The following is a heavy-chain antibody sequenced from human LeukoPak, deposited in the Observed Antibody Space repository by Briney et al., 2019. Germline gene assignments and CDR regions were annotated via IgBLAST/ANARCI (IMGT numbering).Heavy chain of an antibody. CDR1: GFTFDDYA. CDR2: ISWNSGSI. D-gene: IGHD3-22*01. V-gene: IGHV3-9*01. J-gene: IGHJ4*02. Sequence: GRSLRLSCAAPGFTFDDYAMHWVRQAPGKGLEWVSGISWNSGSIGYADSVKGRFTISRDNAKNSLYLQMNSLRAEDTALYYCAKVLRGSGYYSDYWGQGTLVTVSS. CDR3: AKVLRGSGYYSDY.